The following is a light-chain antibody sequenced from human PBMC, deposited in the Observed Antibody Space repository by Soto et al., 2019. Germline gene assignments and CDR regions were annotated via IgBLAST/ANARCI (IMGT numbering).Light chain of an antibody. CDR2: GVS. CDR1: QTVTSGY. J-gene: IGKJ1*01. V-gene: IGKV3-20*01. Sequence: EIVLTQSPDTLSLSPGERATLSCRASQTVTSGYLAWYQQKPGQAPRLLIYGVSTRATGIPYRFSGSGSGTDFTLTISRLEPEDFAVYFCQLYCSSSHTFGQGTRVELK. CDR3: QLYCSSSHT.